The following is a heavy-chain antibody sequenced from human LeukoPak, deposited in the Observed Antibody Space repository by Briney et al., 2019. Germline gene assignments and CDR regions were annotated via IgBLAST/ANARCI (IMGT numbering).Heavy chain of an antibody. V-gene: IGHV4-30-4*08. CDR3: GRSKKLLWFGEAIGD. D-gene: IGHD3-10*01. J-gene: IGHJ4*02. CDR2: IYYSGST. Sequence: SQTLSLTCTVSGGSISSGDYYWSWIRQPPGKGLEWIGYIYYSGSTYYNPSLKSRVTISVDTSKNQFSLKLSSVTAADTAVYYCGRSKKLLWFGEAIGDWGQGTLVTVSS. CDR1: GGSISSGDYY.